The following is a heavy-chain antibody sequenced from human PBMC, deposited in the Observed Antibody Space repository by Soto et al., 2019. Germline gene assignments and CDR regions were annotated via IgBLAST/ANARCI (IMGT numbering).Heavy chain of an antibody. D-gene: IGHD6-13*01. CDR1: GCSFSSNSNY. CDR2: IYYSWST. J-gene: IGHJ6*02. V-gene: IGHV4-39*01. CDR3: ARQAAGSIYYYYYYGMDV. Sequence: ETLALSCTVSGCSFSSNSNYWGWIRPPPGKGLEWIGSIYYSWSTYYNPSLKSRVTIAVDTSKNQYSLKLSSVTAADTAVYYCARQAAGSIYYYYYYGMDVWGQGTTVTVSS.